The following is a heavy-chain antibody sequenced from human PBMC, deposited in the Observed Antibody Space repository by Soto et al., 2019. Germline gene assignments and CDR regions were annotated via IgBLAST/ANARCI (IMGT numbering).Heavy chain of an antibody. V-gene: IGHV1-69*06. CDR1: GGTFSSYA. D-gene: IGHD2-2*01. CDR3: ALGYCSSTSCYGDLHYYYGMDV. Sequence: QVQLVQSGAEVKKPGSSVKVSCKASGGTFSSYAISWVRQAPGQGLEWMGGIIPIFGTANYAQKFQGRVTIIADNSTSTAYMELSSLRSEDTAVYYCALGYCSSTSCYGDLHYYYGMDVWGQGTTVTVSS. J-gene: IGHJ6*02. CDR2: IIPIFGTA.